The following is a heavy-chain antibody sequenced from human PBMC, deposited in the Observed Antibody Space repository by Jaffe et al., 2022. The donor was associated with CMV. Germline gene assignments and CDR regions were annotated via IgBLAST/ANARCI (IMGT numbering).Heavy chain of an antibody. V-gene: IGHV3-49*05. D-gene: IGHD3-3*01. CDR1: GFTFGDYA. J-gene: IGHJ4*02. Sequence: EVQLVESGGGLVKPGRSLRLSCTASGFTFGDYAMSWFRQAPGKGLEWVGFIRSKAYGGTTEYAASVKGRFTISRDDSKSIAYLQMNSLKTEDTAVYYCTRPQNVLEWLPLGDDYWGQGTLVTVSS. CDR2: IRSKAYGGTT. CDR3: TRPQNVLEWLPLGDDY.